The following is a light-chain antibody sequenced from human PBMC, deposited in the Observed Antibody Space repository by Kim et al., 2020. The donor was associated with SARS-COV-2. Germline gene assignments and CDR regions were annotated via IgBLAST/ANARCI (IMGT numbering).Light chain of an antibody. CDR3: QQYNNWLWT. V-gene: IGKV3-15*01. Sequence: EIVMTQSPATLSVSPGESAALSCRASQSVSSNLAWYQQKPGQAPRLLIYGASTRATGIPARFSGSGSGTEFILTISSLQSEDFAVYYCQQYNNWLWTFGQGTKVDIK. CDR1: QSVSSN. J-gene: IGKJ1*01. CDR2: GAS.